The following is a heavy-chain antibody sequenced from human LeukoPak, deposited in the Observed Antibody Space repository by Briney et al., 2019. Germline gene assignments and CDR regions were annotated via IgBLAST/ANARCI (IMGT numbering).Heavy chain of an antibody. Sequence: SVKVSCKASGGTFSSYAISWVRPAPGQGLEWTGRIIPILGIANYAQKFQGRVTMTRDTSTSTVYMELSSLRSEDTAVYYCARRRMMDYWGQGTLVTVSS. J-gene: IGHJ4*02. D-gene: IGHD2-15*01. V-gene: IGHV1-69*04. CDR1: GGTFSSYA. CDR3: ARRRMMDY. CDR2: IIPILGIA.